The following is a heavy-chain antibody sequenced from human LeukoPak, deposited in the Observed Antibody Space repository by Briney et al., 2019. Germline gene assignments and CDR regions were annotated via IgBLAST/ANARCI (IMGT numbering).Heavy chain of an antibody. Sequence: PSETLSLTCTVSGGSISSYYWSWIRQPPGKGLEWIGYIYYSGSANYNPSLKSRVTISVDTSKNQFSLKLSSVTAADTAVYYCASRPYDISQFDPWGQGTLVTVSS. CDR1: GGSISSYY. D-gene: IGHD3-9*01. CDR2: IYYSGSA. J-gene: IGHJ5*02. CDR3: ASRPYDISQFDP. V-gene: IGHV4-59*08.